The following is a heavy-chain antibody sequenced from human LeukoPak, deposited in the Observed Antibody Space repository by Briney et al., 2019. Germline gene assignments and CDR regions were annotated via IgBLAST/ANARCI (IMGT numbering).Heavy chain of an antibody. CDR3: ARALPVYCSGGSCYRSGGWFDP. CDR1: GGSFSGYY. CDR2: INHSGST. D-gene: IGHD2-15*01. V-gene: IGHV4-34*01. Sequence: PSETLSLTCAVYGGSFSGYYWSWIRQPPGKGLEWIGEINHSGSTNYNPSLKSRVTISVDTSKNQFSLKLSSVTAADTAVYYCARALPVYCSGGSCYRSGGWFDPWGQGTLVTVSS. J-gene: IGHJ5*02.